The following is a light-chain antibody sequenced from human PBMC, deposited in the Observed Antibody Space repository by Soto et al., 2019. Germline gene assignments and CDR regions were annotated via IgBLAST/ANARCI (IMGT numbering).Light chain of an antibody. CDR1: QGVSSY. Sequence: EIVLTQSPATLPLSPGERATLSCRASQGVSSYLGWYQQRPGQAPRLLIYDVSTRAPGVPARFSGSGSGTDFTLTISSLEPEDFAVYYCQQRSNWPLTFGGGTKVEIK. CDR2: DVS. J-gene: IGKJ4*01. V-gene: IGKV3-11*01. CDR3: QQRSNWPLT.